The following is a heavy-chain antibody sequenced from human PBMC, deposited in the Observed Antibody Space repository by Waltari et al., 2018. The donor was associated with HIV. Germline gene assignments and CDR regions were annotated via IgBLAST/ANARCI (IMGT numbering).Heavy chain of an antibody. CDR1: GASFSGYY. CDR2: INHSGDS. CDR3: ARGLGGDYVGYFYYGMDV. Sequence: QVQLQQWGTGLLKPSETLSLTCAVYGASFSGYYWTWIRQPPGKGLEWIGEINHSGDSNHNPSLKSRVSISVDTSKKQFSLKLGSVTAADTAVYYCARGLGGDYVGYFYYGMDVWGQGTTVTVSS. V-gene: IGHV4-34*01. J-gene: IGHJ6*02. D-gene: IGHD4-17*01.